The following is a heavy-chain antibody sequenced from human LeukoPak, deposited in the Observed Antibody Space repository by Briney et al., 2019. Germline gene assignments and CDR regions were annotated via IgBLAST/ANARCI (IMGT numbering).Heavy chain of an antibody. V-gene: IGHV3-48*02. CDR2: IRSTAEGAKYA. D-gene: IGHD3-9*01. CDR1: GFSFTDYP. Sequence: GGSLRLSCATSGFSFTDYPMNWVRQAPGKGLEWISNIRSTAEGAKYAYYADSVKGPVTISRDNGKNTLYLHMNSLRDDATAVYYCATDQRYAFDYWGQGILVTVSS. CDR3: ATDQRYAFDY. J-gene: IGHJ4*02.